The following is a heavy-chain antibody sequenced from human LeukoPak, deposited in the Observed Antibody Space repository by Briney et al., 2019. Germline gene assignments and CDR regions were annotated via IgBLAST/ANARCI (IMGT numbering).Heavy chain of an antibody. CDR3: AKLVGVSSGFVDY. D-gene: IGHD6-19*01. J-gene: IGHJ4*02. V-gene: IGHV3-43*02. Sequence: GGSLRLSCAASGFTFDDYAMHWVRQAPGKGLEWVSLISGDGGSTYYADSVKGRFTISRDNSKNSLYLQMNSLRTEDTDLYYCAKLVGVSSGFVDYWGQGTLVTVFS. CDR1: GFTFDDYA. CDR2: ISGDGGST.